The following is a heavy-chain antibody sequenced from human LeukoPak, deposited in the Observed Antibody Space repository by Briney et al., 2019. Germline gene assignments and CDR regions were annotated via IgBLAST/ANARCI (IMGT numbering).Heavy chain of an antibody. CDR2: IKSRIDGATT. CDR1: GVAFINGW. V-gene: IGHV3-15*01. D-gene: IGHD3-22*01. J-gene: IGHJ4*02. CDR3: VTEYYYDNSGFFDY. Sequence: PXGALLLSFCGAGVAFINGWMGWGRRPPGEGGEGRGGIKSRIDGATTDYAPPVKGRFTISRDDSKNTLYLQMSSLKTEDTGVYYCVTEYYYDNSGFFDYWGQGTLVTVSS.